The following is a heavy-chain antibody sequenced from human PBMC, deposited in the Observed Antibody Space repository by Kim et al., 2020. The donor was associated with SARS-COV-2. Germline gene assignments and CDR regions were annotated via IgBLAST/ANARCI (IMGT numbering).Heavy chain of an antibody. Sequence: ASVKVSCKASDYTMINYGISWVRQAPGQGLEWMGWISVYNGNTNYAQKFQGRVTVTTDTSTGTAYMELRSLTSDDSAVYFCARDHDQAGFDYWGQGTPGT. CDR3: ARDHDQAGFDY. V-gene: IGHV1-18*01. CDR1: DYTMINYG. D-gene: IGHD1-1*01. J-gene: IGHJ4*02. CDR2: ISVYNGNT.